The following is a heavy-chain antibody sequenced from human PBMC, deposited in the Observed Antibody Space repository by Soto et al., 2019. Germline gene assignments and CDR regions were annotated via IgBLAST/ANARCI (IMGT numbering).Heavy chain of an antibody. CDR3: ARLTGYYCGSKYNWFDP. CDR2: INHSGST. D-gene: IGHD3-9*01. J-gene: IGHJ5*02. CDR1: GGSFSGYY. V-gene: IGHV4-34*01. Sequence: SETLSLTCAVYGGSFSGYYWSWIRQPPGKGLEWIGEINHSGSTNYNPSLKSRVTISVDTSKNQFSLKLSSVTAADTAVYYCARLTGYYCGSKYNWFDPWGQGTPVTVSS.